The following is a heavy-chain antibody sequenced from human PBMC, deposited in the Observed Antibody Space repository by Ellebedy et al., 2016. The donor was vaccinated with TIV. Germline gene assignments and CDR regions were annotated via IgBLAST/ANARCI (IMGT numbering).Heavy chain of an antibody. CDR3: VIGARFGEFAVPWGMDV. CDR1: GFTFSSYV. Sequence: PGGSLRLSCAASGFTFSSYVMHWVRQAPGKGLEWVTIISYDGSNKYYADSVKGRFTISRDNSKNTLYLQMRSLRAEDTAVYYCVIGARFGEFAVPWGMDVWGQGTTVTVSS. CDR2: ISYDGSNK. D-gene: IGHD3-10*01. J-gene: IGHJ6*02. V-gene: IGHV3-30*14.